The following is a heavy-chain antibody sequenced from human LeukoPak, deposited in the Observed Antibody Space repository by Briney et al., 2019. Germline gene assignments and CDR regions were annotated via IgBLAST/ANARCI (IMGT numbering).Heavy chain of an antibody. CDR3: ATDPRTDRCSSTSCYGGY. D-gene: IGHD2-2*01. V-gene: IGHV1-24*01. J-gene: IGHJ4*02. Sequence: ASVKVSCKVSGYTLTELSMHWVRQAPGKGLEWMGGFDPEDGGTIYAQKFRGRVTMTEDTSTDTAYMELSSLRSEDTAVYYCATDPRTDRCSSTSCYGGYWGQGTLVTVSS. CDR1: GYTLTELS. CDR2: FDPEDGGT.